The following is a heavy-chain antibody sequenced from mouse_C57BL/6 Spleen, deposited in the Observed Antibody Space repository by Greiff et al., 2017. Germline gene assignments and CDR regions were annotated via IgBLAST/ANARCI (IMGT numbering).Heavy chain of an antibody. CDR1: GYTFTDYN. D-gene: IGHD2-1*01. J-gene: IGHJ4*01. CDR3: ARCGNYVTYYYAMDY. CDR2: INPNNGGT. Sequence: VQLQQSGPELVKPGASVKIPCKASGYTFTDYNMDWVKQSHGKSLEWIGDINPNNGGTIYNQKFKGKATLTVDKSSSTAYMELRSLTSEDTAVYYCARCGNYVTYYYAMDYWGQGTSVTVSS. V-gene: IGHV1-18*01.